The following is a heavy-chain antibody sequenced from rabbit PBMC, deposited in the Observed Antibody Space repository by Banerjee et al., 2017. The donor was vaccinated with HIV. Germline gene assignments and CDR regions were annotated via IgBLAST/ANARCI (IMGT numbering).Heavy chain of an antibody. CDR3: CRDWATDRDL. CDR2: IYTSSGST. D-gene: IGHD2-1*01. J-gene: IGHJ3*01. V-gene: IGHV1S43*01. Sequence: QQQLEESGGGLVKPEGSLTLTCKASGFDLSSYYYMCWVRQAPGKGLEWIACIYTSSGSTWYASWVNGRFTISRSTSLNTVDLKMTSLTAADTATYFCCRDWATDRDLWGQGTLVTVS. CDR1: GFDLSSYYY.